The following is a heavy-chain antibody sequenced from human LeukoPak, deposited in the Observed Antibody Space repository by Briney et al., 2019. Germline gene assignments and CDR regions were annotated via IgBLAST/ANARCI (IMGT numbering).Heavy chain of an antibody. CDR2: MNPNSGNT. Sequence: GASVKVSCKASGYTFTSYDINWVRQATGQGLEWMGWMNPNSGNTGYAQKFQGRVTMTRNTSISTAYMELSSLRSEDTAVYYCARGRRGGAARTLNWFDYWGQGTLVTVSS. CDR1: GYTFTSYD. V-gene: IGHV1-8*01. J-gene: IGHJ4*02. D-gene: IGHD6-6*01. CDR3: ARGRRGGAARTLNWFDY.